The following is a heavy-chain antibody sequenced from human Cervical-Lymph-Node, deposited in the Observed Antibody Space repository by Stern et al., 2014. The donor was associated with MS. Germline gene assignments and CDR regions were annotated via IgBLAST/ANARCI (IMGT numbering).Heavy chain of an antibody. CDR1: GFSFSRYA. V-gene: IGHV3-33*01. CDR2: IWYDGSNP. D-gene: IGHD6-13*01. CDR3: ASAYSSSHYYFDY. J-gene: IGHJ4*02. Sequence: VQLLESGGGVVQPGRSLRLSCAASGFSFSRYAMDWVRQAPGKGLEWVALIWYDGSNPYYADSVTGRFTISRDNFKNTLYLQMNSLRAEDTAVYYCASAYSSSHYYFDYWGQGTLVTVSS.